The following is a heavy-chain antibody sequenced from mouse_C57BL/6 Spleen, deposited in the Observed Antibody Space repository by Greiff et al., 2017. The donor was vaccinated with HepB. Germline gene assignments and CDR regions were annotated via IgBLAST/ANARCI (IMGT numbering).Heavy chain of an antibody. CDR3: ARNGGGQYSNYWFAY. CDR1: GFSLTSYA. D-gene: IGHD2-5*01. Sequence: VKLMESGPGLVAPSQSLSITCTVSGFSLTSYAISWVRQPPGKGLEWLGVIWTGGGTNYNSALKSRLSISKDNSKSQVFLKMNSLQTDDTARYYCARNGGGQYSNYWFAYWGQGTLVTVSA. J-gene: IGHJ3*01. V-gene: IGHV2-9-1*01. CDR2: IWTGGGT.